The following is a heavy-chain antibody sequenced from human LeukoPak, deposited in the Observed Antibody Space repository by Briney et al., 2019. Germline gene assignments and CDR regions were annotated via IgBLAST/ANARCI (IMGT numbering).Heavy chain of an antibody. CDR3: ARDLDQYNGRFGGFGHDF. V-gene: IGHV1-18*01. J-gene: IGHJ4*02. Sequence: GASVKVSCKASGGTFSSYAISWVRQAPGRGLEWMGWISAYNGNTNYAQSLQGRVTMTTDTSTSTVYMEMRSLTSDDTAVYYCARDLDQYNGRFGGFGHDFWGQGTLVTVSS. D-gene: IGHD3-10*01. CDR1: GGTFSSYA. CDR2: ISAYNGNT.